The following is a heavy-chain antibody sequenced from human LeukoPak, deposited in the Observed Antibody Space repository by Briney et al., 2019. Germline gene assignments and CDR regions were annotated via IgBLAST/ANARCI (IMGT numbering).Heavy chain of an antibody. V-gene: IGHV4-31*11. CDR2: IYYSGST. CDR1: GGSFSGYY. Sequence: PSETLSLTCAVSGGSFSGYYWSWIRQPPGKGLEWIGYIYYSGSTYYNPSLKSRVTISVDTSKNQFSLKLSSVTAADTAVYYCARDGTYYDSSGHGWFDPWGQGTLVTVSS. J-gene: IGHJ5*02. D-gene: IGHD3-22*01. CDR3: ARDGTYYDSSGHGWFDP.